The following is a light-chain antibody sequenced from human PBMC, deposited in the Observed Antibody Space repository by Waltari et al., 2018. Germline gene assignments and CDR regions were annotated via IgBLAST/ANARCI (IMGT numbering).Light chain of an antibody. CDR3: AAWDDSLSGPV. CDR2: RNN. CDR1: SPNIGSNF. J-gene: IGLJ2*01. Sequence: QSVLTQPPSTSGTPGQRVTISYSGSSPNIGSNFVYWYQHLPGTAPKLLIYRNNQRPSGVPDRFSGSKSGTSASLAISGLRSEDEADYYCAAWDDSLSGPVFGGGTKLTVL. V-gene: IGLV1-47*01.